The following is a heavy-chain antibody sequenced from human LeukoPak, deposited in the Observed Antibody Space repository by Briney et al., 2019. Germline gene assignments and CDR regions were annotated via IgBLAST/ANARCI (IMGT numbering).Heavy chain of an antibody. J-gene: IGHJ4*02. CDR3: ASTQIWFGELSLALDY. CDR1: GFTYSSYG. CDR2: ISNDGSNK. V-gene: IGHV3-30*03. D-gene: IGHD3-10*01. Sequence: PGGSLRLSCAASGFTYSSYGMHWVRQAPGKGLEWVAVISNDGSNKYYADSVKGRFTISRDNSKNTLYLQMNSLRAEDTAVYYCASTQIWFGELSLALDYWGQRTLVTVSS.